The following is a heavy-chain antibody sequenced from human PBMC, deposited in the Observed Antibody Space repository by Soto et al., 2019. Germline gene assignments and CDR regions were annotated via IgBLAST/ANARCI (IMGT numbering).Heavy chain of an antibody. D-gene: IGHD6-13*01. V-gene: IGHV4-59*01. CDR3: SRGDSTTHGDSFDI. CDR2: SYSSGST. Sequence: SETLSLTCTVSGGAISFYNWNWIRQSPGKGLEWIGYSYSSGSTNYIHSLKSRVTISVDTPKNQFSLQRTYVNAADTAVYYCSRGDSTTHGDSFDIWGQGTMVTVSS. J-gene: IGHJ3*02. CDR1: GGAISFYN.